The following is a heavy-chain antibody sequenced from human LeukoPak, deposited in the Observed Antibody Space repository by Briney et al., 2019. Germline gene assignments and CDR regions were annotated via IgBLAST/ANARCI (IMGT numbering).Heavy chain of an antibody. Sequence: GASVKVSCKASGYTFTGYCVHGVRQAPGQGLEWMGWINPNSGGTDFAQKFQGRVTMTRDTSISTAYMELSRLRSDDTAVYYCAKTPEWELLNCFDPWGRGTLVIVSS. D-gene: IGHD1-26*01. V-gene: IGHV1-2*02. J-gene: IGHJ5*02. CDR2: INPNSGGT. CDR3: AKTPEWELLNCFDP. CDR1: GYTFTGYC.